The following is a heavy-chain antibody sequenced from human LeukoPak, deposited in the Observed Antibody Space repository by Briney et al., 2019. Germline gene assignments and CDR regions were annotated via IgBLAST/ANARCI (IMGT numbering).Heavy chain of an antibody. CDR3: ARDFDRDSSGYYPN. CDR2: IIPIFGTA. D-gene: IGHD3-22*01. J-gene: IGHJ4*02. CDR1: GGTFSIYA. V-gene: IGHV1-69*13. Sequence: AASVKVSCKASGGTFSIYAISWVRQAPGQGLEWMGGIIPIFGTANYAQKFQGRVTITADESTSTAYMELSSLRSEDTAVYYCARDFDRDSSGYYPNWGQGTLVTVSS.